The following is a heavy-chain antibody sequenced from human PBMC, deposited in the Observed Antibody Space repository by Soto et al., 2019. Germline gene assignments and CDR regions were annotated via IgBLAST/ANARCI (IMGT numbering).Heavy chain of an antibody. D-gene: IGHD5-12*01. CDR1: GFSFTSAW. J-gene: IGHJ4*02. Sequence: EVQLVESGGGLVKPGGSLRLSCAASGFSFTSAWMNWVRQIPGKGLEWVGRIKTNIDGGATDYSAPVKGRFTISRDDSNDTVYLQMNSLKSVDTAVYYCSAGRGGSAYVPGAYWGQGALVTVSS. CDR3: SAGRGGSAYVPGAY. CDR2: IKTNIDGGAT. V-gene: IGHV3-15*07.